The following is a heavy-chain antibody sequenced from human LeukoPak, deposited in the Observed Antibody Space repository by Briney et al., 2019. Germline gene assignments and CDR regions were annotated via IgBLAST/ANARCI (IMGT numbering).Heavy chain of an antibody. J-gene: IGHJ3*02. D-gene: IGHD3/OR15-3a*01. V-gene: IGHV1-18*01. Sequence: ASVKVSCKTSGYTFTSYGISWVRQAPGQGLEWMGWISAYNGNTNYAQKLQGRVTMTTDTSTSTAYMELRSLRSDDTAVYYCARDPGTGPYFDDAFDIWGQGTMVTVSS. CDR2: ISAYNGNT. CDR3: ARDPGTGPYFDDAFDI. CDR1: GYTFTSYG.